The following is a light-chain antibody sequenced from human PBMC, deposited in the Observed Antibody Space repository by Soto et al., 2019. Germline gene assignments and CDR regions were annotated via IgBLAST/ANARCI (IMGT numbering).Light chain of an antibody. CDR3: QVRAIRTIT. CDR2: HVS. CDR1: QIVSRY. Sequence: QSAAAQSLSTRERATLSCKASQIVSRYLAWYQREIGQAPTPLTYHVSNRAPGFLSRFIGSGGGTDVSLIKINREAEDDVGNYCQVRAIRTITFGQGTKLEI. J-gene: IGKJ5*01. V-gene: IGKV3-11*01.